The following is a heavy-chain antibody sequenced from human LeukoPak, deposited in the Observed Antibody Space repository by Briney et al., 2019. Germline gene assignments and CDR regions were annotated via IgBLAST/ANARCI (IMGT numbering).Heavy chain of an antibody. Sequence: SETLSLTCTVSGGSISSHYWSWIRQPPGKGLEWIGYIYYSGSTNYNPSLKSRVTISVDTSKNQFSLKLSSVTAADTAAYYCARESGITVAGFDPWGQGTLVTVSS. V-gene: IGHV4-59*11. J-gene: IGHJ5*02. CDR1: GGSISSHY. D-gene: IGHD1-14*01. CDR3: ARESGITVAGFDP. CDR2: IYYSGST.